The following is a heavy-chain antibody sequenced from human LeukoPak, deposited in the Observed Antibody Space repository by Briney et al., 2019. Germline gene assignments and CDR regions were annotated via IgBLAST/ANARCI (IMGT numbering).Heavy chain of an antibody. Sequence: ASVTVSCKASGYTSTSYGISWVRQAPGQGLEWMGWISAYNGNTNYAQKLQGRVTMTTDTSTSTAYMELRSLRSDDTAVYYCARSLDHYYDGSGYYPFDYWGQGTLVTVSS. CDR2: ISAYNGNT. CDR1: GYTSTSYG. CDR3: ARSLDHYYDGSGYYPFDY. D-gene: IGHD3-22*01. V-gene: IGHV1-18*01. J-gene: IGHJ4*02.